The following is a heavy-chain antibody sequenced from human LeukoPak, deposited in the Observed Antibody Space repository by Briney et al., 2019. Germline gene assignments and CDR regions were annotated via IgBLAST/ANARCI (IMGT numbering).Heavy chain of an antibody. V-gene: IGHV4-39*01. Sequence: SETLSLTRTVSGGSLSSSSYYWGWIRQPPGKGLEWIGSIYYSGSTYYNPSLKSRVTMSVDTSKNQFSLKLSSVTAADTAVYYCARHIAYCGGDCYSYYFDYWGQGTLVTVSS. CDR2: IYYSGST. CDR3: ARHIAYCGGDCYSYYFDY. D-gene: IGHD2-21*01. J-gene: IGHJ4*02. CDR1: GGSLSSSSYY.